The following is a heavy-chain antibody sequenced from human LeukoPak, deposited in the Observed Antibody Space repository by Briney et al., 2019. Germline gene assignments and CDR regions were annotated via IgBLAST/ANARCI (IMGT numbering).Heavy chain of an antibody. CDR2: INEDGSIT. V-gene: IGHV3-74*01. Sequence: GGSLRLSCAVSGFTFRTYWMHRVRQVPGEGLVWVSRINEDGSITSYADSVTGRFTISRDNAQNTLYLQMNSLSAEDTAVYYCGRDLGGRWSYWGQGALVTVSS. D-gene: IGHD3-16*01. J-gene: IGHJ4*02. CDR3: GRDLGGRWSY. CDR1: GFTFRTYW.